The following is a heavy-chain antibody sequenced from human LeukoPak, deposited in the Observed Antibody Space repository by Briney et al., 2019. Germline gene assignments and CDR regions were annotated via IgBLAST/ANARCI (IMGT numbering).Heavy chain of an antibody. V-gene: IGHV4-59*01. J-gene: IGHJ6*03. CDR3: ARSSEGRYYYDSSGYSYYYYYMDV. Sequence: SETLSLTCTVSGGSISSYYWSWIRQPPGKGLEWIGYIYYSGSTYYNPSLRSRVTISVDTSKNQFSLKLSSVTAADTAVYYCARSSEGRYYYDSSGYSYYYYYMDVWGKGTTVTISS. CDR2: IYYSGST. CDR1: GGSISSYY. D-gene: IGHD3-22*01.